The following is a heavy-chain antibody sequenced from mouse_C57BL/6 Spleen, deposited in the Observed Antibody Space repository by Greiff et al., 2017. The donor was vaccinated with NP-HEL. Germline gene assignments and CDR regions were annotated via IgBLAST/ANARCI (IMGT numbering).Heavy chain of an antibody. CDR2: IGPGSGST. Sequence: QVQLQQSGAELVKPGASVKISCKASGYTFTDYYINWVKQRPGQGLEWIGKIGPGSGSTYYNEKFKGKATLTADKSSSTAYMQLSSLTSEDSAVYFCARSGGNYEGYYALGYWGQGTSVTVSS. CDR3: ARSGGNYEGYYALGY. D-gene: IGHD2-1*01. V-gene: IGHV1-77*01. CDR1: GYTFTDYY. J-gene: IGHJ4*01.